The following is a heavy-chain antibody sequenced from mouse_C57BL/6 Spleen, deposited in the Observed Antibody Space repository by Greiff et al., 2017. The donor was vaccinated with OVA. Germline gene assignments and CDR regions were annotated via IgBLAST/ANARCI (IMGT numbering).Heavy chain of an antibody. V-gene: IGHV1-72*01. CDR1: GYTFTSYW. CDR3: GITTVVADDDFDY. Sequence: VQLQQPGAELVKPGASVKLSCKASGYTFTSYWMHWVKQRPGRGLEWIGRIDPNSGGTKYNEKFKSKATLTVDKPSSTAYMQLSSLTSEDSAVYYCGITTVVADDDFDYWGQGTTLTVSS. CDR2: IDPNSGGT. D-gene: IGHD1-1*01. J-gene: IGHJ2*01.